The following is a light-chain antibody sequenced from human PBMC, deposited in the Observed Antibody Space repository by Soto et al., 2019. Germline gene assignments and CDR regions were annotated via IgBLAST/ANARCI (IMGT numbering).Light chain of an antibody. Sequence: DIQMTQSPSTLSGSVGDRVTITCRSRQTISSCLAWYQQKPGKAPKLLIYKASTLKSGVPSRFSGSGSGTEFTLTISSLQPDDFATYYCQHYNSYSEAFGQGTKV. CDR1: QTISSC. V-gene: IGKV1-5*03. CDR3: QHYNSYSEA. J-gene: IGKJ1*01. CDR2: KAS.